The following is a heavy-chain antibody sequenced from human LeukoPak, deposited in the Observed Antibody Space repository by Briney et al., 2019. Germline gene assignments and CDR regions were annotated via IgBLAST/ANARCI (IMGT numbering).Heavy chain of an antibody. CDR2: IYYSGDT. Sequence: SETLSLTCAVSGVSISNYYWSWIRQPPGRGLEWIGNIYYSGDTNYNPSLKSRVTISVDTSKNQFSLKLSSVTAADTAVYYCARGGGSGSYLRDAFDIWGQGTMVTVSS. CDR3: ARGGGSGSYLRDAFDI. V-gene: IGHV4-59*12. J-gene: IGHJ3*02. D-gene: IGHD1-26*01. CDR1: GVSISNYY.